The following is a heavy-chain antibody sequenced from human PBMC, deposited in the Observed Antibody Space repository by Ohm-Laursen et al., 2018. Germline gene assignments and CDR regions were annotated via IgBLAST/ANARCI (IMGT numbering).Heavy chain of an antibody. Sequence: SQTLSLTCTVSGGSISSGGYYWSWIRQHPGKGLEWIGYIYYSGSTYYNPSLKSRVTISVDTSKNQFPLKLSSVTAADTAVYYCARGRRETYYYDSSGYYCDYWGQGTLVTVSS. CDR2: IYYSGST. J-gene: IGHJ4*02. CDR1: GGSISSGGYY. CDR3: ARGRRETYYYDSSGYYCDY. V-gene: IGHV4-31*03. D-gene: IGHD3-22*01.